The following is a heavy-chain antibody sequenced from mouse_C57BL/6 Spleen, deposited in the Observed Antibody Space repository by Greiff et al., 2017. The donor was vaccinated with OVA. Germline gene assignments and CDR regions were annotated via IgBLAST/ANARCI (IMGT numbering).Heavy chain of an antibody. V-gene: IGHV1-82*01. CDR1: GYAFSSSW. CDR2: IYPGDGDT. CDR3: ARSERYEYDGEDD. D-gene: IGHD2-4*01. J-gene: IGHJ2*01. Sequence: QVQLQQSGPELVKPGASVKISCKASGYAFSSSWMNWVKQRPGTGLEWIGRIYPGDGDTNYNGKFKGKATLTADKSSSTAYMQLSSLTSEDSAVYFCARSERYEYDGEDDWGQGTTLTVSS.